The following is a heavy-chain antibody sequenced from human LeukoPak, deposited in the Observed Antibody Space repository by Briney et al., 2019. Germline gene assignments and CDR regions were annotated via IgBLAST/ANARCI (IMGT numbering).Heavy chain of an antibody. D-gene: IGHD3-10*01. V-gene: IGHV1-18*01. CDR1: GYTFTSYG. CDR2: ISAYNGNT. J-gene: IGHJ4*02. CDR3: ARDRWPYGSGSYYGY. Sequence: GASVKVSCKAPGYTFTSYGISWVRQAPGQGLEWMGWISAYNGNTNYAQKLQGRVTMTTDTSTSTAYMELRGLRSDDTAVYYCARDRWPYGSGSYYGYWGQGTLVTVSS.